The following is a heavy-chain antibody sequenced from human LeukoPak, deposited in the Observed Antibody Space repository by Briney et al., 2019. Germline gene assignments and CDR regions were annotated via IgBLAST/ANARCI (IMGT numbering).Heavy chain of an antibody. D-gene: IGHD2-15*01. V-gene: IGHV3-30-3*01. CDR2: ISYDGSNK. J-gene: IGHJ4*02. CDR3: ARVVLSQADY. Sequence: GGSLRLSCAASGFTFSSYAMHWVRQAPGKGLEWVAVISYDGSNKHYADSVKGRFTISRDNSKNTLYLQMNSLRAEDTAVYYCARVVLSQADYWGQGTLVTVSS. CDR1: GFTFSSYA.